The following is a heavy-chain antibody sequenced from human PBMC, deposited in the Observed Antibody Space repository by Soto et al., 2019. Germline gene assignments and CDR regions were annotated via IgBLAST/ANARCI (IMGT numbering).Heavy chain of an antibody. CDR1: GYPFTHYG. Sequence: ASVKVSCKSSGYPFTHYGITWVRQAPGQGLEWMGWISPYNGNTNYGQTLQGRVTLTTDTSTSTVYMELRSLRSDDTAVYYCGRNQFFVRSYYNGIDVWGKGPRATVPS. CDR3: GRNQFFVRSYYNGIDV. J-gene: IGHJ6*04. CDR2: ISPYNGNT. V-gene: IGHV1-18*01. D-gene: IGHD3-10*01.